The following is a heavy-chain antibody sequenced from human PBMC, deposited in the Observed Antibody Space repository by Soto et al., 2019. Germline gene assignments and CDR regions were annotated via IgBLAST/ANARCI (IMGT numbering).Heavy chain of an antibody. CDR3: ASVLAAAGHPHFDY. V-gene: IGHV4-59*08. CDR2: IYYSGST. CDR1: GGSISSYY. Sequence: SETLSLTCTVSGGSISSYYWSWIRQPPGKGLEWIGYIYYSGSTNYNPSLKSRVTISVDTSKNQFSLRLSSVTAADTAVYYCASVLAAAGHPHFDYWGQGTLVTVSS. J-gene: IGHJ4*02. D-gene: IGHD6-13*01.